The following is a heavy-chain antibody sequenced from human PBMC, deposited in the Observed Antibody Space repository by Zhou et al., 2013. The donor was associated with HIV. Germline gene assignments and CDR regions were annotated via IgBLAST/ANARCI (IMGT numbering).Heavy chain of an antibody. V-gene: IGHV4-4*07. CDR3: ARDVISAAGNFFDS. D-gene: IGHD6-13*01. CDR1: GGSINSYS. J-gene: IGHJ4*02. Sequence: QVQLQESGPGLVKPSETLSLSCTVSGGSINSYSWSWIRQPPGKGLEWIGRLYPSGNTNYNPSLKSRITMSVDTSKNQFSLRLSSVTAADTAVYFCARDVISAAGNFFDSWGQGTLVTVSS. CDR2: LYPSGNT.